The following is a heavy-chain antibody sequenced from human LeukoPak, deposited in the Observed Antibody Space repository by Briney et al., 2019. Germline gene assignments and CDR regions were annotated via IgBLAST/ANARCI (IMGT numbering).Heavy chain of an antibody. J-gene: IGHJ3*02. CDR2: ISGSGGST. V-gene: IGHV3-23*01. CDR3: AKITPEWLLTDYYAFDI. Sequence: PGGSLRLSCAASGFTFSSYAMSWVRQAPGKGLERVSAISGSGGSTYYADSVKGRFTISRDNSKNTLYLQMNSLRAEDTAVYYCAKITPEWLLTDYYAFDIWGQGTMVTVSS. CDR1: GFTFSSYA. D-gene: IGHD3-3*01.